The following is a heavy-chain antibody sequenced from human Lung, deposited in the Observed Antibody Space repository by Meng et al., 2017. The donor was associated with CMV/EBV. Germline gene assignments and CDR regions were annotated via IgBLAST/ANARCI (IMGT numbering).Heavy chain of an antibody. D-gene: IGHD6-6*01. V-gene: IGHV3-21*01. J-gene: IGHJ4*02. CDR1: GFTFSSYS. Sequence: GGSLRLXCAASGFTFSSYSVNCGRQAPGKVLEWVSSISSSSSYIYYADTVKGRFTISRDNAKNSLYLQMNSLRAEDTAVYYCARGGLIAARNVYWGQGALVTVSS. CDR3: ARGGLIAARNVY. CDR2: ISSSSSYI.